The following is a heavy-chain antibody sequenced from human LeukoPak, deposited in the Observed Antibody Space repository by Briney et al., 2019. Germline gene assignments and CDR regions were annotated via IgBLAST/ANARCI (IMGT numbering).Heavy chain of an antibody. CDR2: MNPNSGNT. Sequence: ASVKVSCKASGYTFTSYDINWVRQAPGQGLEWMGWMNPNSGNTGYAQKFQGRVTMTRNTSISTAYMELSSLRSEDAAVYYCARGLGSSWYWGVRGYYYYMDVWGKGTTVTVSS. D-gene: IGHD6-13*01. J-gene: IGHJ6*03. V-gene: IGHV1-8*01. CDR1: GYTFTSYD. CDR3: ARGLGSSWYWGVRGYYYYMDV.